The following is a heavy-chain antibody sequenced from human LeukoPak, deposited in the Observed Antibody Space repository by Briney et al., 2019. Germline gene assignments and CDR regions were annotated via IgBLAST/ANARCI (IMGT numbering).Heavy chain of an antibody. CDR3: AKDLGYYDSSGYYLY. Sequence: GGSLRLSCAASGVTLSTYAMSWARQAPGKGLEWASAISGSGGSTYYADSVKGRFTISRDNSKNTLYLQMNSLRAEDTAVYYCAKDLGYYDSSGYYLYWGQGTLVTVSS. CDR1: GVTLSTYA. D-gene: IGHD3-22*01. J-gene: IGHJ4*02. V-gene: IGHV3-23*01. CDR2: ISGSGGST.